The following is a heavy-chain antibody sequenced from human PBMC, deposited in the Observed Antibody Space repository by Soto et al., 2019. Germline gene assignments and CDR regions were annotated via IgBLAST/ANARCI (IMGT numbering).Heavy chain of an antibody. J-gene: IGHJ4*02. CDR1: GGTFSSYR. CDR3: ARDSGAKLTSS. V-gene: IGHV1-69*13. Sequence: SVKGSCKASGGTFSSYRINWVRQAPGQGLEWVGGIVPIYRTADYAQKFQGRVTITADESARTSYMELRSLKSQDTAVYYCARDSGAKLTSSWGQGTLVTVSS. CDR2: IVPIYRTA. D-gene: IGHD2-2*01.